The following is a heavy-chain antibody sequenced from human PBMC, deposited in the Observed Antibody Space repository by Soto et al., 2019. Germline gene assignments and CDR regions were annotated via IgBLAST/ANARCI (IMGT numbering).Heavy chain of an antibody. D-gene: IGHD3-9*01. Sequence: GGSLRLSCAASGFSFSEYYINWGLQAPWKGLEWVGRTRNKASSYTTDYAAPVKGRFTISRDDSKNTLYLQMNSLKTEDTAVYYCARDTDTTSHYGSFDPWGQGTPVTVS. CDR3: ARDTDTTSHYGSFDP. J-gene: IGHJ5*02. CDR2: TRNKASSYTT. V-gene: IGHV3-72*01. CDR1: GFSFSEYY.